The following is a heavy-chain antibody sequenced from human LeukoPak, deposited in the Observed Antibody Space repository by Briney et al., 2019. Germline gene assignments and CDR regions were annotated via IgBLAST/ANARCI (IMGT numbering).Heavy chain of an antibody. Sequence: GGSLRLSCAASGFTFSNYGMHWVRQAPGKGLEWVAVISYDGSNKYYADSVKGRFTISRDNAKNSLYLQMNSLTSEDTAVYFRTRIGYSSSSLDYWGQGTLVTVSS. CDR3: TRIGYSSSSLDY. CDR2: ISYDGSNK. V-gene: IGHV3-30*03. J-gene: IGHJ4*02. CDR1: GFTFSNYG. D-gene: IGHD6-6*01.